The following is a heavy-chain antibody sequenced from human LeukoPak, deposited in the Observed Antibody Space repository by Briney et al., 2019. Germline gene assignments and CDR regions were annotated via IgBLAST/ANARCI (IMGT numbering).Heavy chain of an antibody. Sequence: SVKVSCKASGGTFSSYAISWVRQAPGQGLEWMGGIIPIFGTANYAQKFQGRVTITTDGSTSTAYMELSSLRSEDTAVYYCAKDRRGYCSGGSCYYNFDYWGQGTLVTVSA. CDR3: AKDRRGYCSGGSCYYNFDY. J-gene: IGHJ4*02. CDR1: GGTFSSYA. V-gene: IGHV1-69*05. CDR2: IIPIFGTA. D-gene: IGHD2-15*01.